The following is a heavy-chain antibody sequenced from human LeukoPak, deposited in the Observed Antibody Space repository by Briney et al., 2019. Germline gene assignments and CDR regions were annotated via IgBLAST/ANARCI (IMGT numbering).Heavy chain of an antibody. J-gene: IGHJ3*02. V-gene: IGHV3-53*01. CDR1: GFTVSGNY. D-gene: IGHD2-21*01. Sequence: PGGSLRLSCAASGFTVSGNYMSWVRQAPGKGLEWVSVIYSGEITYYADSVKGRFTLSRDNSKNTLYLQMNSLRADDTAVYFCATGVVVVFVEAFDIWGQGTMVTVSS. CDR3: ATGVVVVFVEAFDI. CDR2: IYSGEIT.